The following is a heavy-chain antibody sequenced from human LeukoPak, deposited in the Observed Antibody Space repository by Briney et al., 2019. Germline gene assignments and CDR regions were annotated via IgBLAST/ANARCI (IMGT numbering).Heavy chain of an antibody. CDR2: IDSSSGYM. J-gene: IGHJ4*02. V-gene: IGHV3-21*04. D-gene: IGHD3-16*01. CDR3: ARGGQFDY. CDR1: GFTFNTYS. Sequence: GGSLRLSCAASGFTFNTYSMNWARQAPGKGLEWVSSIDSSSGYMFYADSVKGRFIISRDNAKNSLYLQMNSLRAEDTAVYYCARGGQFDYWGQGTLVTVSS.